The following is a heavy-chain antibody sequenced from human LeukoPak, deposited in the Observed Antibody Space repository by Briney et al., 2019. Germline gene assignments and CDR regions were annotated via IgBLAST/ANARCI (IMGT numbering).Heavy chain of an antibody. Sequence: GGSLRLSCAASGFTFSSYSMNWVRQAPGKGLEWVSSISSSSSYIYYADSVKGRFTISRDDSKNTLYLQMNSLRAEDTAVYYCAKDLGSSGWYIDYWGQGTLVTVSS. CDR3: AKDLGSSGWYIDY. J-gene: IGHJ4*02. CDR2: ISSSSSYI. V-gene: IGHV3-21*04. CDR1: GFTFSSYS. D-gene: IGHD6-19*01.